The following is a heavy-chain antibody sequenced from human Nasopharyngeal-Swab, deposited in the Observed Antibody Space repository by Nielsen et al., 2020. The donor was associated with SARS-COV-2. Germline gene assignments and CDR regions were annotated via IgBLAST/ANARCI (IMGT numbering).Heavy chain of an antibody. CDR2: MNPNSGNT. Sequence: ASVKVSCKVSGYTLTELSMHWVRQAPGQGLEWMGWMNPNSGNTGYAQKFQGRVTMTRNTSISTAYMELSSLRSEDTAVYYCARGIGSSSWIHYYYYYGMDVWGQGTTVTVSS. J-gene: IGHJ6*02. V-gene: IGHV1-8*01. CDR3: ARGIGSSSWIHYYYYYGMDV. D-gene: IGHD6-6*01. CDR1: GYTLTELS.